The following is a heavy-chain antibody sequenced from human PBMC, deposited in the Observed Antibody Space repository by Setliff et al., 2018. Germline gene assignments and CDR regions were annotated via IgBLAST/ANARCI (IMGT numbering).Heavy chain of an antibody. J-gene: IGHJ4*02. D-gene: IGHD2-8*02. Sequence: SETLSLTCNVSGDSISSTYHWGWIRQSPGKGLEWIGTINHSGSTNYNPSLKSRVTISVDTSKNQFSLKLGSVTAADTALYYCTVYNTGSSKDNYWGQGTPVTVSS. CDR3: TVYNTGSSKDNY. CDR2: INHSGST. CDR1: GDSISSTYH. V-gene: IGHV4-38-2*02.